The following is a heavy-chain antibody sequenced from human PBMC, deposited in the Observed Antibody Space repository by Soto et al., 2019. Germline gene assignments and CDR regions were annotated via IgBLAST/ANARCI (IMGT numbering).Heavy chain of an antibody. Sequence: GGSLRLSCAASGFTFSNAWMSWVRQAPGKGLEWVGRIKSKTDGGTTDYAAPVKGRFTISRDDSKNTLYLQMNSLKTEDTAVYYCTTVTRLGITDWYFDLWGRGTLVTVSS. J-gene: IGHJ2*01. V-gene: IGHV3-15*01. CDR2: IKSKTDGGTT. CDR3: TTVTRLGITDWYFDL. CDR1: GFTFSNAW. D-gene: IGHD7-27*01.